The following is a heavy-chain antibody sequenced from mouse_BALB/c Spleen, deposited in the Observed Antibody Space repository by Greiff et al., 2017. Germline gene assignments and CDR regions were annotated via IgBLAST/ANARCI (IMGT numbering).Heavy chain of an antibody. CDR1: GFNIKDTY. V-gene: IGHV14-3*02. Sequence: SGAELVKPGASVKLSCTASGFNIKDTYMHWVKQRPEQGLEWIGRIDPANGNTKYDPKFQGKATITADTSSNTAYLQLSSLTSEDTAVYYCSSYVRNYFDYWGQGTTLTVSS. D-gene: IGHD1-1*01. CDR2: IDPANGNT. J-gene: IGHJ2*01. CDR3: SSYVRNYFDY.